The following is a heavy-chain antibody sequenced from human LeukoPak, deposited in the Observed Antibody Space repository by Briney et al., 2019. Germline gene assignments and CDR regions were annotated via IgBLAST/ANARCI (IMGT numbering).Heavy chain of an antibody. CDR1: GFIFSNCW. CDR2: IKTDASEK. Sequence: VGSLRLSCETSGFIFSNCWMTWVRQAPGKGLEWVANIKTDASEKYYADSVKGRFTISRDNAKMSLYLQMNSLRVEDTAVYYCATYSTRNAREFQSWGQGTLVTVSS. CDR3: ATYSTRNAREFQS. J-gene: IGHJ1*01. V-gene: IGHV3-7*01. D-gene: IGHD4-11*01.